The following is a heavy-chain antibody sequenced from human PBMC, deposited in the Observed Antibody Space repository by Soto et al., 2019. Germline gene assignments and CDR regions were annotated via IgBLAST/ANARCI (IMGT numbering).Heavy chain of an antibody. Sequence: QVQLVQSGAEVKKPGASVKVSCKASGYTFTSYAMHWVRQAPGQRLEWMGWINVGNGNTKYSQKFQGRVTITRDTSASTAYMELSSLRSEDTAVYYCARAQGGYSGSYRFDYGGQGTLVTVSS. CDR1: GYTFTSYA. V-gene: IGHV1-3*01. CDR3: ARAQGGYSGSYRFDY. J-gene: IGHJ4*02. CDR2: INVGNGNT. D-gene: IGHD1-26*01.